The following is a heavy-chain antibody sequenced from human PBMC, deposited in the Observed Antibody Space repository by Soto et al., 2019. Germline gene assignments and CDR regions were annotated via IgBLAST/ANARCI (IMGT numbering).Heavy chain of an antibody. CDR3: TRGPPDY. J-gene: IGHJ4*02. CDR2: IRNKANSYTT. CDR1: GFTFSDHY. Sequence: EVQLVESGGGLVQPGGSLRLSCAASGFTFSDHYMDWVRQAPGKGLEWVGRIRNKANSYTTEYAASVKGRFTISRDDLKNSLYLQMNSLQTEDTAVYYCTRGPPDYWGQGTLVTVSS. V-gene: IGHV3-72*01.